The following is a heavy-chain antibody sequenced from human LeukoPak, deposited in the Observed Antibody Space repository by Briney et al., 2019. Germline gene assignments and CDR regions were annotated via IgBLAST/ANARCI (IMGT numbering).Heavy chain of an antibody. V-gene: IGHV4-39*01. CDR3: ARLAADSSGYYVRL. CDR2: IYYSGST. J-gene: IGHJ4*02. D-gene: IGHD3-22*01. CDR1: GGSISSSSYY. Sequence: SETLSLTCTVSGGSISSSSYYWGWIRQPPGKGLEWIGSIYYSGSTYYNPSLKSRVTISVDTSKNQFSLKLSSVTAADTAVYYCARLAADSSGYYVRLWGQGTLVTVSS.